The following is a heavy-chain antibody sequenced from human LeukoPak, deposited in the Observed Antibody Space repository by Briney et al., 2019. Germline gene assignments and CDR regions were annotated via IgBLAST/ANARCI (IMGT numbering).Heavy chain of an antibody. Sequence: PSETLPLTCTVSGGSISSSSYYWGWIRQPPGKGLEWIGSIYYSGSTYYNPSLKSRVTISVDTSKNQFSLKLSSVTAADTAVYYCARFLWFGELLEYNWFDPWGQGTLVTVSS. D-gene: IGHD3-10*01. J-gene: IGHJ5*02. CDR3: ARFLWFGELLEYNWFDP. CDR2: IYYSGST. V-gene: IGHV4-39*07. CDR1: GGSISSSSYY.